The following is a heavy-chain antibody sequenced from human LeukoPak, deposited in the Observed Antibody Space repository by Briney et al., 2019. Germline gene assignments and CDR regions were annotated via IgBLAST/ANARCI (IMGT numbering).Heavy chain of an antibody. V-gene: IGHV3-21*01. Sequence: GGSLRLSCAASGFTFSTYSMNWVRQAPGKGLEWVSSITSSSSYIYYADSVKGRFTISRDNAKNSLYLQMNSLRAEDTAVYYCSRPVVAVGFDYWGQGTLVTVSS. J-gene: IGHJ4*02. CDR2: ITSSSSYI. D-gene: IGHD3-22*01. CDR1: GFTFSTYS. CDR3: SRPVVAVGFDY.